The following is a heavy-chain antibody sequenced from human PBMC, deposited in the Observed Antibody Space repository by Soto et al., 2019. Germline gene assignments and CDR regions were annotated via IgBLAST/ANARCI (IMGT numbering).Heavy chain of an antibody. CDR1: GGSISTSSFY. Sequence: SETLSLTCTVSGGSISTSSFYWGWIRQPPGKGLEWIGSIDSSGSTDYNPSLRSRVIMSVDTSKNQFSLKVNSVTAADTAVYFCARLRHGYRFGPTKCHFDYWGQGTLVTVSS. V-gene: IGHV4-39*01. CDR2: IDSSGST. J-gene: IGHJ4*02. D-gene: IGHD5-18*01. CDR3: ARLRHGYRFGPTKCHFDY.